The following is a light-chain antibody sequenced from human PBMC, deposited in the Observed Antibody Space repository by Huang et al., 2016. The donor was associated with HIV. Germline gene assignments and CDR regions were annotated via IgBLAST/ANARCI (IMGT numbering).Light chain of an antibody. V-gene: IGKV3-11*01. Sequence: EIVLTQSPATLSLSPGERATLSCRATQSVRNYLAWYQQKPGQAPRLLIDDSSTRATGIPARCSGSGYGTDFTLTISSLEPEDFAVYYCQQRTDWPTFGRGTKVEIK. CDR1: QSVRNY. J-gene: IGKJ1*01. CDR2: DSS. CDR3: QQRTDWPT.